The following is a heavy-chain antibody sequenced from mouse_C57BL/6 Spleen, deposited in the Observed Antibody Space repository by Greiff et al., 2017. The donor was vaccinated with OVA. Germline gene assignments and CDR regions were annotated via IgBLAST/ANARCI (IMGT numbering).Heavy chain of an antibody. D-gene: IGHD2-3*01. J-gene: IGHJ3*01. CDR3: ARRGDGPAWFAY. Sequence: QVQLQQQSGAELVKPGASVKISCKASGSAFSSYWMNWVKQRPGKGLEWIGQIYPGDGDTNYNGKFKGKATLTADKSSSTAYMQLSSLTSEDSAVYFCARRGDGPAWFAYWGQGTLVTVSA. CDR2: IYPGDGDT. CDR1: GSAFSSYW. V-gene: IGHV1-80*01.